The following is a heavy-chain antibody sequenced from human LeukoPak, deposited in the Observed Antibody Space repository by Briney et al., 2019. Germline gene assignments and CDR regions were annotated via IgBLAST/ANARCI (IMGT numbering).Heavy chain of an antibody. CDR3: ARQKVVAMPEAFGI. D-gene: IGHD5-12*01. CDR1: GGSISSNSYY. V-gene: IGHV4-39*01. J-gene: IGHJ3*02. Sequence: SETLSLTCTVSGGSISSNSYYWGWIRQPPGKGLEWIGSIYYSGSAYYNPSLKSRVTISVDTSKNQFSLKMSSVTAADTAVYYCARQKVVAMPEAFGIWGQGTMVTVSS. CDR2: IYYSGSA.